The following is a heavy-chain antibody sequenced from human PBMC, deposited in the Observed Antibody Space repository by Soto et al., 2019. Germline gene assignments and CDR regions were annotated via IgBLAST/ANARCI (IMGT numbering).Heavy chain of an antibody. J-gene: IGHJ6*02. V-gene: IGHV4-4*02. Sequence: PSETLSLTCAVSGGSISSSNWWSWVRQPPGKGLEWIGEIYHSGSTNYNPSLKSRVTISVDNAKNSLYLQMNSLRAEDTALYYCAKDMAGRPNYGMDVWGQGTTVTVSS. CDR1: GGSISSSNW. D-gene: IGHD6-6*01. CDR2: IYHSGST. CDR3: AKDMAGRPNYGMDV.